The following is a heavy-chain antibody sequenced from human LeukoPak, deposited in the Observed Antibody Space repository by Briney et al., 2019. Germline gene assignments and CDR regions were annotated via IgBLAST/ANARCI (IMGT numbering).Heavy chain of an antibody. D-gene: IGHD3-10*01. Sequence: ASVKVSCKASVYTFTSYYMHWVRQAPGQGLEWMGIINPSGGSTSYAQKFQGRVTMNREMSTSTVYMELRSLRSEDTAVYYCANIRAGFGDDAFDLWGQGPMVSVST. CDR3: ANIRAGFGDDAFDL. CDR2: INPSGGST. V-gene: IGHV1-46*01. J-gene: IGHJ3*01. CDR1: VYTFTSYY.